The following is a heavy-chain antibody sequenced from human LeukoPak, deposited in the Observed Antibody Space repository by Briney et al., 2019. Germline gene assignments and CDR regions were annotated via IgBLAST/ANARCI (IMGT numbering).Heavy chain of an antibody. CDR3: ARGRNYGGNFVY. CDR1: GGSISSGGYY. Sequence: SETLSLTCTVSGGSISSGGYYWSWIRQPPGKGLEWIGYIYHSGSTYYNPSLKSRVTISVDTSKNQFSLKLSSVTAADTAVYYCARGRNYGGNFVYWGQGTLVTVSS. CDR2: IYHSGST. D-gene: IGHD4-23*01. J-gene: IGHJ4*02. V-gene: IGHV4-30-2*01.